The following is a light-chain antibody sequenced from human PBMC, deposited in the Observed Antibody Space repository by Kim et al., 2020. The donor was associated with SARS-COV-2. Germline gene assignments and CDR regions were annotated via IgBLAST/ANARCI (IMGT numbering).Light chain of an antibody. CDR2: GNT. CDR1: SSNIGAGYD. V-gene: IGLV1-40*01. Sequence: QRVTISCTGSSSNIGAGYDFHWYQQLPGTAPKVLIYGNTNRPSGVPDRFSGSKSGTSASLAINGLQAEDEADYYCQSYDTRLSGAVFGGGTQLTV. CDR3: QSYDTRLSGAV. J-gene: IGLJ7*01.